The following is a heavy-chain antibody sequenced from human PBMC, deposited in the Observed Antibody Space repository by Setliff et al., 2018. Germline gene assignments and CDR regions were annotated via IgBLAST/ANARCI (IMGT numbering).Heavy chain of an antibody. V-gene: IGHV4-39*01. Sequence: SETLSLTCTVSGDSISRSTYYWGWIRQSPGKGLDWIGTVDHSGNTFYNPSLKSRVTISVDTSKNQLSLVLASVTAADTAVYYCARRDSTGYYGYSFDFWGQGTLVTVSS. J-gene: IGHJ4*02. CDR2: VDHSGNT. D-gene: IGHD3-22*01. CDR3: ARRDSTGYYGYSFDF. CDR1: GDSISRSTYY.